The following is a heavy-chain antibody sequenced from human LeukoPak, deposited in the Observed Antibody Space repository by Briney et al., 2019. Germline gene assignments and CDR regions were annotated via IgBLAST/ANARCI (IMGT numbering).Heavy chain of an antibody. Sequence: GGSLRLSCAASGFTFSSYAMSWVRQAPGKGLEWVSAISGSGGSTYYADSVKGRFTIFRDNSKNTLYLQMNSLRAEDTAVYYCAAAIFGVVRPGDNWFDPWGQGTLVTVSS. D-gene: IGHD3-3*02. J-gene: IGHJ5*02. V-gene: IGHV3-23*01. CDR2: ISGSGGST. CDR1: GFTFSSYA. CDR3: AAAIFGVVRPGDNWFDP.